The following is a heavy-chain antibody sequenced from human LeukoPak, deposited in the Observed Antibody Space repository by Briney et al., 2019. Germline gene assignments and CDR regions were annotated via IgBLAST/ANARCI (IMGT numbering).Heavy chain of an antibody. V-gene: IGHV1-8*02. CDR1: GYTFTGYY. J-gene: IGHJ6*02. D-gene: IGHD6-13*01. CDR2: MNPNSGNT. Sequence: ASVKVSCKASGYTFTGYYIHWVRQATGQGLEWMGWMNPNSGNTGYAQKFQGRVTMTRNTSISTAYMELSSLRSEDTAVYYCARESPRTRQVWQQLFDGSYGAYYYYGMDVWGQGTTVTVSS. CDR3: ARESPRTRQVWQQLFDGSYGAYYYYGMDV.